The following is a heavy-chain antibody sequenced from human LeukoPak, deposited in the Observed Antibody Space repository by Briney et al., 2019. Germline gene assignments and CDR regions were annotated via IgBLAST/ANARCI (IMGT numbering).Heavy chain of an antibody. CDR3: AKVVDMVRGPIDY. CDR2: ISGSGGST. V-gene: IGHV3-23*01. J-gene: IGHJ4*02. CDR1: GFTFSSYV. Sequence: GGSLRLSCAASGFTFSSYVMSWVRQAPGKGLEWVSTISGSGGSTYYADSVKGRFTISRDNSKNTLYLQMNSLRAEDTAVYYCAKVVDMVRGPIDYWGQGTLVTVSS. D-gene: IGHD3-10*01.